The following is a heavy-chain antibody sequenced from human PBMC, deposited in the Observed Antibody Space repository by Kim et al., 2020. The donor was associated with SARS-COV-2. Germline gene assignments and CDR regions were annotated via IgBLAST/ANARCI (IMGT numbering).Heavy chain of an antibody. CDR2: IYPGDSDT. CDR3: ARFYIVATTEAPRGFDH. J-gene: IGHJ4*02. D-gene: IGHD5-12*01. CDR1: GYSFTSYW. V-gene: IGHV5-51*01. Sequence: GESLKISCKGSGYSFTSYWIGWVRQMPGKGLEWMGIIYPGDSDTRYSPSFQGQVTISADKSISTAYLQWSSLKASDTAMYYCARFYIVATTEAPRGFDHWGQGTLVTVAS.